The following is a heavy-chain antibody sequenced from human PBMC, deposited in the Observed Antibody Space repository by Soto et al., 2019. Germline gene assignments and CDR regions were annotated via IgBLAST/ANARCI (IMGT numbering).Heavy chain of an antibody. Sequence: GGSLRLSCVASGFTFSSYAMSWVRQAPGKGLEWVSAISGSGGSTYYADSVKGRFTISRDNSKNTLYLQMNSLRAEDTAVYYCAKDRYAIDGMDVWGQGTTVTVSS. V-gene: IGHV3-23*01. J-gene: IGHJ6*02. D-gene: IGHD1-1*01. CDR1: GFTFSSYA. CDR3: AKDRYAIDGMDV. CDR2: ISGSGGST.